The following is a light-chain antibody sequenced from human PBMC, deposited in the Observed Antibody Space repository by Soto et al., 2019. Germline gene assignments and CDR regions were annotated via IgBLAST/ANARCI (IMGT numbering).Light chain of an antibody. CDR2: DAA. Sequence: PGERATLSCRASQSFISTYLAWYQQKPGQAPRLLIFDAASRAPGIPDRFIGSGSGTDFTLTHSRLEPEDFAVSFCQQYGTPPSTFGQGTKLEIK. V-gene: IGKV3-20*01. CDR1: QSFISTY. CDR3: QQYGTPPST. J-gene: IGKJ2*01.